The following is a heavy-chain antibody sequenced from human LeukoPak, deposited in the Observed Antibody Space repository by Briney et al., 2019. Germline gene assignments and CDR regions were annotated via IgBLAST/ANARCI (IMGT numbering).Heavy chain of an antibody. CDR3: ARDQGELTFDY. V-gene: IGHV1-2*02. CDR1: GYTFTGDY. CDR2: INPNSGGT. J-gene: IGHJ4*02. D-gene: IGHD1-26*01. Sequence: ASVKVSCKAAGYTFTGDYMHWVRQAPGQGLEWMGWINPNSGGTNYAQKFQGRVTMTRDTSISTAYMELSRLRSDDTAVYYCARDQGELTFDYWGQGTLVTVSS.